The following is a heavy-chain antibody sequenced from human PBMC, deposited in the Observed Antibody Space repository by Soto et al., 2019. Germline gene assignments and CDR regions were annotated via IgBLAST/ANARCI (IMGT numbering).Heavy chain of an antibody. V-gene: IGHV1-8*01. Sequence: QVQLVQSGAEVKKPGASVKVSCKASGYTFTSYDINWVRQATGQGLEWMGWMNPNSGNTGYAQKFQGRVTMTRNTSISTAYMELSSLRSEDTAVYYCARGIHSSSWSYYSYYGMDVWGQGPTVTVSS. CDR2: MNPNSGNT. D-gene: IGHD6-13*01. J-gene: IGHJ6*02. CDR1: GYTFTSYD. CDR3: ARGIHSSSWSYYSYYGMDV.